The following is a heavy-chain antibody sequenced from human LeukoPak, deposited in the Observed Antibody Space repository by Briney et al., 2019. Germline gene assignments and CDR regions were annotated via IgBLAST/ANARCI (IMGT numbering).Heavy chain of an antibody. D-gene: IGHD5-18*01. V-gene: IGHV3-33*01. CDR1: GFTFSRYG. CDR2: IWYDGSKK. Sequence: PGGSLRLSCAASGFTFSRYGFHWVRQAPGKGLEGVAVIWYDGSKKYYADSVKGRFTISRDDSKNTLYLQMSSLRAEDTAVYYCARDAALANVDYWGQGALVTVSS. J-gene: IGHJ4*02. CDR3: ARDAALANVDY.